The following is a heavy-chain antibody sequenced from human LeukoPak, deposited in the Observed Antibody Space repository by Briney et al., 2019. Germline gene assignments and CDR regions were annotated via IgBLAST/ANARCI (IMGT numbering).Heavy chain of an antibody. D-gene: IGHD6-19*01. Sequence: GGSLRLSCAASGFTFSSYGMHWVRQAPGKGLEWVAFIRYDGSNKYYADSVKGRFTISRDNSKNTLYLQMNSLRAEDTAVYYCATVAIAVAGTGDYWGQGTLVTVSS. CDR3: ATVAIAVAGTGDY. CDR2: IRYDGSNK. J-gene: IGHJ4*02. V-gene: IGHV3-30*02. CDR1: GFTFSSYG.